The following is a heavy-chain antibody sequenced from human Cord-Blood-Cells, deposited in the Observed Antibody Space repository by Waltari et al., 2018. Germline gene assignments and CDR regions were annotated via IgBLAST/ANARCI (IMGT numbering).Heavy chain of an antibody. D-gene: IGHD6-13*01. J-gene: IGHJ1*01. CDR3: ARLWGGSSWYGYFQH. V-gene: IGHV4-34*01. CDR1: GGSFSGYY. Sequence: QVQLQQWGAGLLKPSETLSLTCAVYGGSFSGYYWSWIRQPPGKGLEWIGEINHSGSTNSNPSLKGRGTSSVDTSKNQFALKLGSVTAADTAVYYGARLWGGSSWYGYFQHWGHGTLVTVSS. CDR2: INHSGST.